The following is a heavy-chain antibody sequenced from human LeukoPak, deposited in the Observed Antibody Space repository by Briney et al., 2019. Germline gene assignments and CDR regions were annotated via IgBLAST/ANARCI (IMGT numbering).Heavy chain of an antibody. V-gene: IGHV3-23*01. CDR3: AKDGAYCNGGSCPHY. J-gene: IGHJ4*02. CDR2: ISGSGGST. D-gene: IGHD2-15*01. Sequence: GGSLRLSCAASGFTFNNYAMSWVRQAPGKGLEWVSAISGSGGSTYYADPVKGRFTISRDNSKNTLYLQMNSLRAEDTAVYYCAKDGAYCNGGSCPHYWGQGTLVTVSS. CDR1: GFTFNNYA.